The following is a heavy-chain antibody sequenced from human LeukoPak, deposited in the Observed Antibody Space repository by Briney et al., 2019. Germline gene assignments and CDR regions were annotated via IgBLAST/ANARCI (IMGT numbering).Heavy chain of an antibody. V-gene: IGHV4-34*01. CDR3: ARSNKFDP. J-gene: IGHJ5*02. Sequence: SQTLSPTCAVYGGSFSGYYWSWIRQPPGKGLEWIGEINHSGSTNYNPSLKSRVTISVDTSKNQFSRKLSSVTAADTAVYYCARSNKFDPWGQGTLVTVSS. CDR1: GGSFSGYY. CDR2: INHSGST.